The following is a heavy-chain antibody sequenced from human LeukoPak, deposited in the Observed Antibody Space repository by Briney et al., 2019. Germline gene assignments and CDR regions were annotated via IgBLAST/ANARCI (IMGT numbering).Heavy chain of an antibody. CDR2: INSDESNT. CDR1: GFTFSNYL. Sequence: GGSLRLSCAASGFTFSNYLMHWVRQAPGKGLVWASRINSDESNTNSYADSVKGRFTISRDNAKNTLYLQMNSLRAEDTAVYFCGRGGNGIDIWGQGTTVIVSS. CDR3: GRGGNGIDI. J-gene: IGHJ3*02. V-gene: IGHV3-74*01. D-gene: IGHD2-8*01.